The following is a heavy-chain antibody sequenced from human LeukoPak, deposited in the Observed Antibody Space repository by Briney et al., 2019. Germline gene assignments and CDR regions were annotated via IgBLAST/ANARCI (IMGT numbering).Heavy chain of an antibody. CDR1: GGSISSSSYY. J-gene: IGHJ5*02. CDR2: IYYSGST. CDR3: AACTNIVVVVSATPWFDP. V-gene: IGHV4-39*01. Sequence: SETLSLTCTVSGGSISSSSYYWGWIRQPPGKGLEWIGSIYYSGSTYYNPSLKSRVTISVDTSKNQFSLKLSSVTAADTAVYYCAACTNIVVVVSATPWFDPWSQGTLVTVSS. D-gene: IGHD2-15*01.